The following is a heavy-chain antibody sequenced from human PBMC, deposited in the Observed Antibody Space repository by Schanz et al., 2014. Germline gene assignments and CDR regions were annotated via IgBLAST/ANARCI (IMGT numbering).Heavy chain of an antibody. Sequence: VHLEESGGGLVQPGGSQRLSCAVSGFTFSNCDMTWVRQAPGKGLEWVSAISGSGGSTVYADSVKGRFTISRDNSKNTLYLQMKSLRVEDTAVYYCARPLGPNYYYYGLDVWGQGTTVTVSS. CDR3: ARPLGPNYYYYGLDV. V-gene: IGHV3-23*04. J-gene: IGHJ6*02. CDR1: GFTFSNCD. CDR2: ISGSGGST.